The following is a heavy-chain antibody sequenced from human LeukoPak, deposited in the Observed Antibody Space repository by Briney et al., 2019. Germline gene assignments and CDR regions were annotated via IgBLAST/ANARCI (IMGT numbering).Heavy chain of an antibody. CDR3: ASTVWEPGAFDI. V-gene: IGHV3-53*01. CDR1: GFTVNSNY. J-gene: IGHJ3*02. D-gene: IGHD1-26*01. CDR2: IYSGGST. Sequence: GGSLRLSCAASGFTVNSNYMSWVRQAPGKGLEWVSVIYSGGSTYYADSVKGRFTISRDNSKNTLYLQMNSLRAEDTAVYYCASTVWEPGAFDIWGQGTMVTVSS.